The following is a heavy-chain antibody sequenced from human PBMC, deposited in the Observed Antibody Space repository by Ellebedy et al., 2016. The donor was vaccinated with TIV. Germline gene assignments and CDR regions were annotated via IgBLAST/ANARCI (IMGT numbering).Heavy chain of an antibody. Sequence: AASVKVSCKASGYIFTSYYMNWVRQAPGQGLEWMGVINPSGGSTTYAQKFQGRVTMTRDTSTSTVYMELSSLRSEDTAVYYCAREEYRYGQGSRDYWGQGTLVTVSS. CDR3: AREEYRYGQGSRDY. CDR1: GYIFTSYY. V-gene: IGHV1-46*01. D-gene: IGHD5-18*01. J-gene: IGHJ4*02. CDR2: INPSGGST.